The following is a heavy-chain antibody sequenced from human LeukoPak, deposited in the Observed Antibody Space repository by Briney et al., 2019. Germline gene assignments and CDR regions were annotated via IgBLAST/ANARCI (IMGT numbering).Heavy chain of an antibody. CDR3: ARGPLVRLPSSFDP. V-gene: IGHV1-8*01. Sequence: ASVKVSCKASGYTFTSYDINWVRQATGQGLEWMGWMNPNSGNTGSAQRLQGRITMTRDTSISTAYMELSSLRSEDTAVYYCARGPLVRLPSSFDPWGQGTLVTVSS. J-gene: IGHJ5*02. D-gene: IGHD3-16*02. CDR2: MNPNSGNT. CDR1: GYTFTSYD.